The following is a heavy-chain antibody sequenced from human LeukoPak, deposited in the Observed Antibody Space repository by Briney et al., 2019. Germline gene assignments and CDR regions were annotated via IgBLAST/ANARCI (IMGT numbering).Heavy chain of an antibody. Sequence: GGSLRLSCAASGFTFSSYAMSGVRQAPGKGREWVSAISGSGGSTYYADSVKGRFTISRDNSKNTLYLQMNSLRAEDTAVYYCAKEIAAAGRGYFQHWGQGTLVTVSS. CDR2: ISGSGGST. D-gene: IGHD6-13*01. V-gene: IGHV3-23*01. CDR1: GFTFSSYA. J-gene: IGHJ1*01. CDR3: AKEIAAAGRGYFQH.